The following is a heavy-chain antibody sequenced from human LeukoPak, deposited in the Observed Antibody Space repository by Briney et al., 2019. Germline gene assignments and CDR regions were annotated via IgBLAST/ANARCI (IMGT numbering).Heavy chain of an antibody. J-gene: IGHJ4*02. Sequence: GGSLRLSCAASGFTFSSYAMSWVRQAPGKGLEWVSAISGSGGSTYYADSVKGRFTISRDNSKNTLYLQMNSLRAEDTAVYYCAKDQNYYDSSGYLDYPAGGSRYFDYWGQGTLVTVSS. CDR1: GFTFSSYA. CDR3: AKDQNYYDSSGYLDYPAGGSRYFDY. V-gene: IGHV3-23*01. D-gene: IGHD3-22*01. CDR2: ISGSGGST.